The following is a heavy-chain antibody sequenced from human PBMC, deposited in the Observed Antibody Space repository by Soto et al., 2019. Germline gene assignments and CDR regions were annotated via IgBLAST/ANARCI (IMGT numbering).Heavy chain of an antibody. CDR2: INAGNGNT. J-gene: IGHJ4*02. D-gene: IGHD3-22*01. CDR3: ARGSGYYYWDDY. Sequence: QVQLVQSGAEEKKPGASVKVSCKASGYTFTSYAMHWVRQAPGQRLEWMGWINAGNGNTKYSQKFQGRVTITRDTSASTAYMELSSLRSEDTAVHYCARGSGYYYWDDYWGQGTLVTVSS. V-gene: IGHV1-3*05. CDR1: GYTFTSYA.